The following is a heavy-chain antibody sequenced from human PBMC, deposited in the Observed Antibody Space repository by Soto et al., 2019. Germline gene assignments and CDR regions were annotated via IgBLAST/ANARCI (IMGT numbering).Heavy chain of an antibody. Sequence: SETLSLTCTVSGCSISSGGYYWSWIRQHPGKGLEWIGYIYYSGSTYYNPSLKSRVTISVDTSKNQFSLKLSSVTAADTAVYYCASLGKWLRLPNYFDYWGQGTLVTVSS. J-gene: IGHJ4*02. CDR3: ASLGKWLRLPNYFDY. D-gene: IGHD5-12*01. CDR1: GCSISSGGYY. CDR2: IYYSGST. V-gene: IGHV4-31*03.